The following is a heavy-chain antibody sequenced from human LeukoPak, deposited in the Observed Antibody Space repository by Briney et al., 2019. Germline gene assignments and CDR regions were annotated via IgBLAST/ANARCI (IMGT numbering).Heavy chain of an antibody. V-gene: IGHV4-59*01. J-gene: IGHJ4*02. CDR1: GDSMTGYY. CDR2: IYYTGTT. Sequence: SETLSLTCSVSGDSMTGYYWSWIRQPPGKGLEWIGYIYYTGTTNYNPSLKSRVTISVDTSKNQFSLRLTSVTAAGTAVYFCARDFDGDYGARWGQGILVPVSP. D-gene: IGHD4-17*01. CDR3: ARDFDGDYGAR.